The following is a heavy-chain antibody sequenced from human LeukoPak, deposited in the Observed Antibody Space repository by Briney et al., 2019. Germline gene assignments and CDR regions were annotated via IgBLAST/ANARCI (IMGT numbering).Heavy chain of an antibody. J-gene: IGHJ6*03. D-gene: IGHD3-10*01. CDR3: ARIRKGSVGFFGNRYYYYMDV. Sequence: GGSLRLSCAASGFTFSYYWMSWVRQAPGKGLEWVANIKEDGSENYSVDSVKGRFTISRDNAKNSLYLQMNSLRAEDTAVYYCARIRKGSVGFFGNRYYYYMDVWGKGTTVTISS. CDR2: IKEDGSEN. V-gene: IGHV3-7*01. CDR1: GFTFSYYW.